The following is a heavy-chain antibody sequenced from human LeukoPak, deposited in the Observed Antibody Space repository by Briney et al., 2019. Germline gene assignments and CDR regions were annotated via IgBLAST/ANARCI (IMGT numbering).Heavy chain of an antibody. CDR1: GFTFSRYG. J-gene: IGHJ4*02. CDR2: ISSNGGST. CDR3: AGNYGPYYFDY. V-gene: IGHV3-64*01. D-gene: IGHD3-10*01. Sequence: GGSLRLSCAASGFTFSRYGMHWVRQAPGKGLEYVSAISSNGGSTYYANSVKGRFTISRDNSKNTLYLQMNSLRAEDTAVHYCAGNYGPYYFDYWGQGTLVTVSS.